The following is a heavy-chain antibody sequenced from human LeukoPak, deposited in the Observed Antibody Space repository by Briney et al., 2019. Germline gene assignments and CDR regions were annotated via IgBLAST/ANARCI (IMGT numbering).Heavy chain of an antibody. D-gene: IGHD5-12*01. J-gene: IGHJ4*02. Sequence: ASVKVSCKASGYTFTSYGISWVRQAPGQGLEWMGWISAYNGNTNYAQKLQGRVTMTTDTSTSTAYMELRSLRSDDTAVYYCARSRGYSGYDLNFDYWGQGTLVTVSP. V-gene: IGHV1-18*01. CDR1: GYTFTSYG. CDR3: ARSRGYSGYDLNFDY. CDR2: ISAYNGNT.